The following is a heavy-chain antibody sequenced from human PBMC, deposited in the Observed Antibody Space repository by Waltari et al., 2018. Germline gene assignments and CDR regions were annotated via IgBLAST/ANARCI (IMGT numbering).Heavy chain of an antibody. Sequence: QLQLQESGPGLVKPSETLSLTCTVSGGSISSSTYSWGWIRQPPGKGLEWIGSTSYSGSAYYNPSLRSRVTISVDTSKSQFSLKVSSLTAADTAVYYCAREARLPVAGTVGRYFDNWGQGTLVTVSS. D-gene: IGHD2-21*02. CDR1: GGSISSSTYS. V-gene: IGHV4-39*07. J-gene: IGHJ4*02. CDR3: AREARLPVAGTVGRYFDN. CDR2: TSYSGSA.